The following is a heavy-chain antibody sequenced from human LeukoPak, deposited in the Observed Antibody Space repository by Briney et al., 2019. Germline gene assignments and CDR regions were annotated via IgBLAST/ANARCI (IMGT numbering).Heavy chain of an antibody. CDR1: GASISSYY. CDR3: ARGAGDDLDY. CDR2: IYSSGIT. V-gene: IGHV4-59*12. J-gene: IGHJ4*02. Sequence: SETLSLTCAVSGASISSYYWSWIRQPPGKGLEWIAYIYSSGITSYNPSLKSRVTISVDTSKTQLSLKLTSVTAADTAVYYCARGAGDDLDYWGQGTLVSVSS. D-gene: IGHD7-27*01.